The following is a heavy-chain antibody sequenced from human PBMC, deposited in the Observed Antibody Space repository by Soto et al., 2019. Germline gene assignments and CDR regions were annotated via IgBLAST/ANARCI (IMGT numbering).Heavy chain of an antibody. CDR3: ARRESDDYENWFDP. V-gene: IGHV6-1*01. CDR1: GDSVSSNRAA. CDR2: TYYRSKWYN. Sequence: PPQTLSLTCAISGDSVSSNRAAWNWIRQSPSRGLEWLGRTYYRSKWYNDYAVSVKSRITINPDTSKNQFSLQLNSVTPEDTAVYYCARRESDDYENWFDPWGQGTLVTVSS. D-gene: IGHD4-17*01. J-gene: IGHJ5*02.